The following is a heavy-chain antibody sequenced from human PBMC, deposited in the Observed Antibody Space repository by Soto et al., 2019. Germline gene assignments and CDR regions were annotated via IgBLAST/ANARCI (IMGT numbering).Heavy chain of an antibody. J-gene: IGHJ5*02. CDR1: GFNFSNHW. CDR2: ITSDGKSK. V-gene: IGHV3-74*01. CDR3: ARESRDWPLNWFDP. Sequence: GGSLRLSXAASGFNFSNHWMHWVRQRPAEGLVWVSRITSDGKSKAYAESVEGRFAISRDNAKNTLYLQMNGLTAEDTAVYYCARESRDWPLNWFDPWGQGTLVTVS. D-gene: IGHD2-21*02.